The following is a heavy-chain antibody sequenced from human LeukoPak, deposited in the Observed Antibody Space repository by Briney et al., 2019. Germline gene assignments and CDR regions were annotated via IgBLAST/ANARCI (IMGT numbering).Heavy chain of an antibody. D-gene: IGHD4/OR15-4a*01. CDR3: AREGLDYGFDI. J-gene: IGHJ3*02. V-gene: IGHV1-69*13. CDR2: IIPIFGTA. Sequence: GASVKVSCKASGGTFSSYAISWVRQAPGQGLEWMGGIIPIFGTANYAQKFQGRVTITADESTSKAYMELSSLRSEDTDVYYCAREGLDYGFDIWGQGTMVTVSS. CDR1: GGTFSSYA.